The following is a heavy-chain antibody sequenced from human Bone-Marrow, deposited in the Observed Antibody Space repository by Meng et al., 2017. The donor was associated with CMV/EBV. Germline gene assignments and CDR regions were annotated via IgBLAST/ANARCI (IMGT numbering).Heavy chain of an antibody. J-gene: IGHJ5*02. CDR3: AREWVGNWFDP. D-gene: IGHD1-26*01. CDR1: GFTFDDYA. CDR2: ISWDGGST. Sequence: GGSLRLSCAASGFTFDDYAMHWVRQAPGKGLEWVSLISWDGGSTYYADSVKGRFTISRDNAKNSLYLQMNSLRAEDTAVYYCAREWVGNWFDPWGQGTLVTVSS. V-gene: IGHV3-43D*03.